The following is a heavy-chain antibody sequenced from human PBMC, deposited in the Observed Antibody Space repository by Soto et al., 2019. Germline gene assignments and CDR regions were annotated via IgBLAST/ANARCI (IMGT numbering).Heavy chain of an antibody. V-gene: IGHV4-34*01. J-gene: IGHJ6*03. D-gene: IGHD3-3*01. Sequence: SETLSLTCAVYGGSFSGYYWSWIRQPPGKGLEWIGEINHSGSTNYNPSLKSRVTISVDTSKNQFSLKLSSVTAADTAVYYCARETYDFWSGYPSHYYYYMDVWGKGTTVTVSS. CDR2: INHSGST. CDR1: GGSFSGYY. CDR3: ARETYDFWSGYPSHYYYYMDV.